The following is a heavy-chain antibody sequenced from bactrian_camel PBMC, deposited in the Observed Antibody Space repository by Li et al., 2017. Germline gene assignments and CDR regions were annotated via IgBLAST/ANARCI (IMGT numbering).Heavy chain of an antibody. CDR2: IDEFGRT. Sequence: HVQLVESGGGSVQAGGSLRLSCAAAGYINKDYSLGWFRQVPGKERKGIASIDEFGRTDYANSVKGRFSISQNNAKTTTWLQMNNLKLDDMAMYYCAPDSSPQMGCYWTRGTQVTVS. V-gene: IGHV3S53*01. D-gene: IGHD3*01. J-gene: IGHJ4*01. CDR3: APDSSPQMGCY. CDR1: GYINKDYS.